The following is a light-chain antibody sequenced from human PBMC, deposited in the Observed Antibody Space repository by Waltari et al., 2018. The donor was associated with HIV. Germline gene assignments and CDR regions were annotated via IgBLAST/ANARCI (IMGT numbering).Light chain of an antibody. CDR3: QQYHTYPWT. J-gene: IGKJ1*01. CDR2: KAS. V-gene: IGKV1-5*03. Sequence: DIQMTQSPSTLSASVGDRVTITCQASQSIDTWLAWYQQTPGKAPKLLIYKASTLETEVPSSFSGSGSGTEFTLTITTLQPDDFATYYCQQYHTYPWTFGQGTKVEI. CDR1: QSIDTW.